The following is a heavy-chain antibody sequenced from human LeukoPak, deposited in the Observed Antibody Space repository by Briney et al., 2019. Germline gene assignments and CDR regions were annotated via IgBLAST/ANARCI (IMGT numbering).Heavy chain of an antibody. D-gene: IGHD3-22*01. V-gene: IGHV3-23*01. CDR3: AKVISSGYYYDS. Sequence: GGSLRLSCAASGFTFSNYGMNWVRQAPGKGLFWVSAITGGGDSTYYSDSVKDRFAVSRDNSKNTLFLQMNSLRAEDTALYYCAKVISSGYYYDSWGQGTLVTVSA. J-gene: IGHJ4*02. CDR1: GFTFSNYG. CDR2: ITGGGDST.